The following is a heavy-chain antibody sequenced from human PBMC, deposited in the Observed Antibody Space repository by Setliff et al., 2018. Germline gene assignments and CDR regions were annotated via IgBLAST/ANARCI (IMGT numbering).Heavy chain of an antibody. D-gene: IGHD2-2*01. J-gene: IGHJ4*02. CDR3: ARDSRGEAGSTRQNTFDY. Sequence: SETLSLTCTVSGGSISSYYWSWIRQPAGKGLEWIGHIYIGGSANYNPSLKSRVTMSIDTSKNQFSLKLNSVTAADMAVYYCARDSRGEAGSTRQNTFDYWGQGTLVTVSS. CDR1: GGSISSYY. V-gene: IGHV4-4*07. CDR2: IYIGGSA.